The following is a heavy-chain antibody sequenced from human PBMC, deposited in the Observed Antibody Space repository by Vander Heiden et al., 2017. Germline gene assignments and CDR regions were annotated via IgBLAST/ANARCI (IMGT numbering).Heavy chain of an antibody. V-gene: IGHV4-59*01. Sequence: QVQLQESGPGLVKPSETLPLTCSVSGASISDYYWSWIRQPPGKRLEWIGFIYYSGSTKYNPSLESRVDISVDTSKNQLSLRLKSVTPADTALYFCARETGTAQLDYWGQGTLVTVSS. J-gene: IGHJ4*02. D-gene: IGHD5-18*01. CDR1: GASISDYY. CDR2: IYYSGST. CDR3: ARETGTAQLDY.